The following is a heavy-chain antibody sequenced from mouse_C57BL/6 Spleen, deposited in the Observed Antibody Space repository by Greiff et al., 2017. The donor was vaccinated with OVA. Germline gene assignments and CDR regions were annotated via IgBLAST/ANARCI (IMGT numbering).Heavy chain of an antibody. J-gene: IGHJ4*01. V-gene: IGHV5-17*01. CDR1: GFTFSDYG. CDR3: ARTWDYAMDY. Sequence: EVKLVESGGGLVKPGGSLKLSCAASGFTFSDYGMHWVRQAQEKRLEWVAYISSGSSTIYYAHTVKGRFTISRDNATNNLFLQMISLRSEDTAMYYCARTWDYAMDYWGQGTSVTVSS. CDR2: ISSGSSTI. D-gene: IGHD4-1*01.